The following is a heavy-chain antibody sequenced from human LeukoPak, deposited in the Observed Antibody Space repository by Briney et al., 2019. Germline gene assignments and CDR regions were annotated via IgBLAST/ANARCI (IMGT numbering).Heavy chain of an antibody. CDR1: GGSISSYY. Sequence: PSETLSLTCTVSGGSISSYYWSWIRQPPGKGLEWIGYIYYSGSTNYNPSLKSRVTISVDTSKNHFSLKLSSVTAADTAVYYCARGQWELENPGNYYYGMDVWGQGTTVTVSS. D-gene: IGHD1-26*01. CDR3: ARGQWELENPGNYYYGMDV. V-gene: IGHV4-59*01. J-gene: IGHJ6*02. CDR2: IYYSGST.